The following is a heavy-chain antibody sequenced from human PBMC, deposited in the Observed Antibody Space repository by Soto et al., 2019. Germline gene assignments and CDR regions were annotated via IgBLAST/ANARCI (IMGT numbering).Heavy chain of an antibody. D-gene: IGHD3-9*01. CDR1: GGSISRSSYY. CDR3: ASYFDILTGYDY. J-gene: IGHJ4*02. CDR2: IYYSGST. Sequence: SETLSLTCTVSGGSISRSSYYWGWIRQPPGKGLEWIGNIYYSGSTYYNPSLKSRVTISVDTSKNQFSLKLSSVTAADTAVYYCASYFDILTGYDYWGQGTPVTVSS. V-gene: IGHV4-39*01.